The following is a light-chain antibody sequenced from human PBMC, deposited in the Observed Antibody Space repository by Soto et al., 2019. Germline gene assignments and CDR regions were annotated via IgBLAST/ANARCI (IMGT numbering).Light chain of an antibody. J-gene: IGLJ1*01. CDR3: SSYTSTTLCV. Sequence: QLVLTQPASVSGSPGQSITISCTGTSSDVGGYNYVSWYQQHPGKAPKLMIYDVSNRPSGVSNRFSGSKSGDTASLTISGLQAEDEAEYYCSSYTSTTLCVFGTGTKVTVL. CDR1: SSDVGGYNY. CDR2: DVS. V-gene: IGLV2-14*03.